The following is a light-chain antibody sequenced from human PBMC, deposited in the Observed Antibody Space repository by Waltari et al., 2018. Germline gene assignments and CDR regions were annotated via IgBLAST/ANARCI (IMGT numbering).Light chain of an antibody. V-gene: IGLV2-8*01. J-gene: IGLJ2*01. CDR3: ASFAGSNTL. CDR1: STDIGVYNY. CDR2: EVS. Sequence: QSALTQPPSASGSPGQSVTISCTGTSTDIGVYNYVSWYQQHPGKAPNLLIYEVSERPSGVPDRFSGSKSGITASLTVFGLQTEDEADYYCASFAGSNTLFGGGTKLTVL.